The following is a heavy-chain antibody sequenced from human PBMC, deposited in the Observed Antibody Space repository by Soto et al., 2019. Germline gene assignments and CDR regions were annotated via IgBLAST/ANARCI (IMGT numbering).Heavy chain of an antibody. Sequence: GGSLRLSCYVSGLTISKFEMTWVRQAPGKGLEWVSSISSDGTTIYYADSVKGRFTISRDNDKNSLYLQMNSLKGEDTATYYCVRVGVVARPYWGQGTPVTVSS. CDR2: ISSDGTTI. J-gene: IGHJ4*02. CDR1: GLTISKFE. CDR3: VRVGVVARPY. D-gene: IGHD2-21*01. V-gene: IGHV3-48*03.